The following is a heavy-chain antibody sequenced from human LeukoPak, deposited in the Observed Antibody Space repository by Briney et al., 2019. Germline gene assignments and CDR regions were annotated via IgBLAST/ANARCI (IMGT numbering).Heavy chain of an antibody. CDR1: GVSISSGSYY. D-gene: IGHD3-22*01. CDR2: IYTSGST. J-gene: IGHJ4*02. CDR3: ARVTTGGYYNC. Sequence: SQTLSLTCTVSGVSISSGSYYWRWLRQPAGKGLEWIGRIYTSGSTNYNPSLKSRVTISVDTSKNQFSLKLSSVTAADTAVYYCARVTTGGYYNCWGQGTLVTVSS. V-gene: IGHV4-61*02.